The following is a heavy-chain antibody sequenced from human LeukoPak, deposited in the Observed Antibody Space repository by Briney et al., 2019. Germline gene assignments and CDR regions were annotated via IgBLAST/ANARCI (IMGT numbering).Heavy chain of an antibody. J-gene: IGHJ3*02. CDR3: ARAVPDGQNDAFDI. D-gene: IGHD1-14*01. CDR1: GGSISSSSYY. Sequence: PETPSLTCTVSGGSISSSSYYWGWIRQPPGKGLEWIGSIYYSGSTYYNPSLKSRVTISVDTSKNQFSLKLSSVTAADTAVYYCARAVPDGQNDAFDIWGQGTMVTVSS. V-gene: IGHV4-39*01. CDR2: IYYSGST.